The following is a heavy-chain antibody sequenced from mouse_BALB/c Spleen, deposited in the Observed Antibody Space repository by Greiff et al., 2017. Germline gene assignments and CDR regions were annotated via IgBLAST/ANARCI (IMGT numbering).Heavy chain of an antibody. CDR1: GYTFTSYW. Sequence: QVQLQQPGAELVKPGAPVKLSCKASGYTFTSYWMNWVKQRPGRGLEWIGRIDPSDSETHYNQKFKDKATLTVDKSSSTAYIQLSSLTSEDSAVYYCARSKVFFDYWGQGTTLTVSS. CDR3: ARSKVFFDY. CDR2: IDPSDSET. J-gene: IGHJ2*01. V-gene: IGHV1-69*02.